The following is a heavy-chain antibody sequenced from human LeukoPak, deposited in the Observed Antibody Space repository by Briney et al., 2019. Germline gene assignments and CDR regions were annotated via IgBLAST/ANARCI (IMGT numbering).Heavy chain of an antibody. CDR1: GGSISSSNW. Sequence: PSETLSLTCAVSGGSISSSNWWSWVRQPPGKGLEWIGEIYHSGSTNYNPSLKSRVTISVDKSKNQFSLKLSSVTAADTAVYYCARDDRGSYRYTFDYWGQGTLVTVSS. D-gene: IGHD3-16*02. V-gene: IGHV4-4*02. CDR3: ARDDRGSYRYTFDY. J-gene: IGHJ4*02. CDR2: IYHSGST.